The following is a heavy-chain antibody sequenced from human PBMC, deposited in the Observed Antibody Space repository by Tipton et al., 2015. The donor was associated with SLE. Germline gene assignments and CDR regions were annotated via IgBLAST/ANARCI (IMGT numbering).Heavy chain of an antibody. CDR3: ARTQCTFGGVIAPFGY. CDR1: GGSFSGYY. Sequence: TLSLTCAVYGGSFSGYYWSWVRQPPGKGLEWIGEINHSGSTNYNPSLKSRVTISVDTSKNQFSLKLSSVTAADMAVYYCARTQCTFGGVIAPFGYWGQGTLGTFSS. D-gene: IGHD3-16*02. V-gene: IGHV4-34*01. CDR2: INHSGST. J-gene: IGHJ4*02.